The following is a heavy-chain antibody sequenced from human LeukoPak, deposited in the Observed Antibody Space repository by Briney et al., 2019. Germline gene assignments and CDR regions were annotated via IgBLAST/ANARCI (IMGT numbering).Heavy chain of an antibody. D-gene: IGHD5-24*01. CDR1: GFSFNTYD. Sequence: GGSLRLSCAASGFSFNTYDLTWVRQAPGKGLEWVSYISSSASTIFYADSVKGRFTISRDNAKDSLFQQMNSLRAEDTAIYYCARDGDGYISDSWGQGTLVTVSS. J-gene: IGHJ4*02. CDR2: ISSSASTI. V-gene: IGHV3-48*03. CDR3: ARDGDGYISDS.